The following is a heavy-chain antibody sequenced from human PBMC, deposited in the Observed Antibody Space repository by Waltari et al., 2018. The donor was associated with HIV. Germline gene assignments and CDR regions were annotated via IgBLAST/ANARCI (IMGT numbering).Heavy chain of an antibody. V-gene: IGHV4-39*01. CDR3: ASPALQRGTGFDY. Sequence: QLQLQESGPGLVKPSETLSLTCTVSGGSISSSSYYWVWIRQPPGKGLEWIGSIYYSGSTYYNPSLKSRVTISVDTSKNQFSLKLSSVTAADTAVYYCASPALQRGTGFDYWGQGTLVTVSS. CDR1: GGSISSSSYY. J-gene: IGHJ4*02. D-gene: IGHD2-8*02. CDR2: IYYSGST.